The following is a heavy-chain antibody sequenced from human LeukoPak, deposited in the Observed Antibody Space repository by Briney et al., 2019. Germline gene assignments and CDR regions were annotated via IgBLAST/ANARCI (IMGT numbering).Heavy chain of an antibody. CDR3: AKDLYVTMVRGVINHDAFDI. Sequence: GGSLRLSCAASGFTFSSYNMNWVRQAPGKGLEWVSSISSSSDYIYYADSVKGRFTSSRDNAKNSLYLQMKSLRAEDTAVYYCAKDLYVTMVRGVINHDAFDIWGQGTMVTVSS. CDR1: GFTFSSYN. J-gene: IGHJ3*02. CDR2: ISSSSDYI. D-gene: IGHD3-10*01. V-gene: IGHV3-21*01.